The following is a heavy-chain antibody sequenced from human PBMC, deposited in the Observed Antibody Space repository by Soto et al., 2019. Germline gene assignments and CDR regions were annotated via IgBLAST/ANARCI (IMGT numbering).Heavy chain of an antibody. J-gene: IGHJ6*03. V-gene: IGHV3-53*04. CDR1: GFTVSSNY. CDR2: IYSGGST. D-gene: IGHD3-10*01. CDR3: ARDLGFGKSCYYYYYMDV. Sequence: EVQLVESGGGLVQPGGSLRLSCAASGFTVSSNYMSWVRQAPGKGLEWVSVIYSGGSTYYADSVKGRFTISRHNSKNTLYLQMNSLRAEDTAVYYCARDLGFGKSCYYYYYMDVWGKGTTVTVSS.